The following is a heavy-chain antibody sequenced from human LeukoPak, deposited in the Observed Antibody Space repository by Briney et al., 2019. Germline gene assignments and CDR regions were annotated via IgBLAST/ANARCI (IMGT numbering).Heavy chain of an antibody. CDR3: VRDSTKADY. CDR2: ISSSSSYI. D-gene: IGHD5/OR15-5a*01. Sequence: GGSLRLSCAASGFNFNYVWMNWVRQAPGKGLEWVSSISSSSSYIYYADSVKGRFTISRDNAKNSLYLQMNSLRAEDTAVYYCVRDSTKADYWGQGTLVTVSS. CDR1: GFNFNYVW. J-gene: IGHJ4*02. V-gene: IGHV3-21*01.